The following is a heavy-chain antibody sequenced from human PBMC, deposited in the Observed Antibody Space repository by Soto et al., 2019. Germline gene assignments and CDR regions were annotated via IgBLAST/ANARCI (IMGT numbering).Heavy chain of an antibody. CDR3: ARGGAQAFRGSGTYHFGYGMDV. Sequence: QVQLQQWGAGLLKPSETLSLSCAVSGGSLRGYDWNWIRQSPGKGLEWIGEINHGGTTNYNTSLNSRVIISVDTSKNQFALKLNSVSAADTAGYFCARGGAQAFRGSGTYHFGYGMDVWGQGIAATASS. CDR2: INHGGTT. D-gene: IGHD3-10*01. V-gene: IGHV4-34*02. CDR1: GGSLRGYD. J-gene: IGHJ6*02.